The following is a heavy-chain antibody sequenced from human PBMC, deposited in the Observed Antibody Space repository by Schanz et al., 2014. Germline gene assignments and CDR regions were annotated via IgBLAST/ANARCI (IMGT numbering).Heavy chain of an antibody. CDR2: ISGRGDST. J-gene: IGHJ4*02. Sequence: VQLVEPGGGLVKPGGSLRLFCGASGLIFNDYYMNWIRQAPGKGLEWISLISGRGDSTHYADSVKGRFTISRDNSRKTLSLQMNSLRAEDTSVYYCAKHRHYADNNGYPGIDYWGQGTLVTVS. V-gene: IGHV3-23*04. CDR3: AKHRHYADNNGYPGIDY. CDR1: GLIFNDYY. D-gene: IGHD3-16*01.